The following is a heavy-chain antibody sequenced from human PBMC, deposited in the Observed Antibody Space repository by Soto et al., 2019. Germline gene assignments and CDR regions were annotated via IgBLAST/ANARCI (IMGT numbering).Heavy chain of an antibody. CDR3: ARAAPMDAGDKYYYDF. CDR1: GGTFSTFG. V-gene: IGHV1-69*13. Sequence: VASVQVSCQTSGGTFSTFGISWVRQAPGQGLEWMGGIIPFFGTAEYSQKFEDRITITADESTNTVYMDLRSLTSEDTAIYYCARAAPMDAGDKYYYDFWGQGALVTVSS. D-gene: IGHD3-16*01. CDR2: IIPFFGTA. J-gene: IGHJ4*02.